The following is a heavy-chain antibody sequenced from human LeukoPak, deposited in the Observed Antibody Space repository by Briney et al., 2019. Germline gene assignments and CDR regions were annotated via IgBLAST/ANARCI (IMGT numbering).Heavy chain of an antibody. CDR1: GYTFTGYY. CDR3: ARAVLYCGGDCYSADYDY. D-gene: IGHD2-21*02. V-gene: IGHV1-2*02. Sequence: ASVKVSCKASGYTFTGYYMHWVRQAPGQGLEWMGWINPNSGGTNYAQKFQGRVTMTTDTSTSTAYMELRSLRSDDTAVYYCARAVLYCGGDCYSADYDYWGQGTLVTVSS. CDR2: INPNSGGT. J-gene: IGHJ4*02.